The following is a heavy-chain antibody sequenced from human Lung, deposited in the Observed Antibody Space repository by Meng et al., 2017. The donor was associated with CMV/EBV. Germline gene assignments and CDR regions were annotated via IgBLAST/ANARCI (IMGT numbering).Heavy chain of an antibody. CDR3: ARDLGYCSSTSCYYYYGMDV. CDR2: IYYSGST. CDR1: GGSISSYY. D-gene: IGHD2-2*01. J-gene: IGHJ6*04. V-gene: IGHV4-59*01. Sequence: SETLSLXCTVSGGSISSYYWSWIRQPPGKGLEWIGYIYYSGSTNYNPSLKSRVTITADTSKNQFYLKLSSVTAADTAVYYFARDLGYCSSTSCYYYYGMDVWGKGTTLTVSS.